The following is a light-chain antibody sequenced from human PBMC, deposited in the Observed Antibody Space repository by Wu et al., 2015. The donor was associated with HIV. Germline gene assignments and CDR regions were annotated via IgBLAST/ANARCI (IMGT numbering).Light chain of an antibody. V-gene: IGKV3-15*01. CDR2: ETS. CDR1: QTIANK. CDR3: QQYKNWPPFT. Sequence: EIVMTQSPATLSVSPGQRVTLSCRASQTIANKLAWYQQRPGQGPRLLIYETSTRATGIPARFSGRGSGTELTLTISDMQSEDFAVYYCQQYKNWPPFTFGQGTRL. J-gene: IGKJ5*01.